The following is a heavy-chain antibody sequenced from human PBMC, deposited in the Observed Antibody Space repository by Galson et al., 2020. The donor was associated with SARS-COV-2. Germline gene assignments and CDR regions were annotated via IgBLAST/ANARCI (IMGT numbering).Heavy chain of an antibody. CDR2: ISYDGRNK. CDR1: GFTVSSYS. Sequence: SLRLSCAAAGFTVSSYSMRCVRQAPGKWLEWVAVISYDGRNKYYAHSVKGRFTISRDNSKNTLYQQMNSLRAEDTAVYYCARGVRLRLGELLLGGFHYWGQGTRVTLAS. J-gene: IGHJ4*02. V-gene: IGHV3-30*01. D-gene: IGHD3-16*01. CDR3: ARGVRLRLGELLLGGFHY.